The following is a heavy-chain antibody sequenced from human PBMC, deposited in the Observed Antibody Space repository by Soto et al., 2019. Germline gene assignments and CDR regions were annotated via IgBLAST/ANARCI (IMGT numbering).Heavy chain of an antibody. D-gene: IGHD3-10*01. CDR1: GFTVSSNY. J-gene: IGHJ4*02. CDR2: IYSGGST. Sequence: EVQLVESGGGLVQPGGSLRLSCAASGFTVSSNYMSWVRQAPGKGLEWVSVIYSGGSTYYADSVKGRFTISRHNSKNTLYLQMNSLRAEDTAVYYCASAHYYDSGSYYYWGQGTLVTVSS. CDR3: ASAHYYDSGSYYY. V-gene: IGHV3-53*04.